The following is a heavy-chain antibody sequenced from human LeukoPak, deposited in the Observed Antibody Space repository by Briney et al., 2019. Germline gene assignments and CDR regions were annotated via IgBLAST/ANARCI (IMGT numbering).Heavy chain of an antibody. Sequence: ASVKVSCKASGYTFTSYGISWVRQAPGQGLEWMGWISAYNGNTNYAQKLQGRVTMTTDTSTSTAYMELRSLRSEDTAVYYCAAGVGYTYGLPLGATALISDIWGQGTKVTVSA. D-gene: IGHD5-18*01. V-gene: IGHV1-18*01. J-gene: IGHJ3*02. CDR2: ISAYNGNT. CDR3: AAGVGYTYGLPLGATALISDI. CDR1: GYTFTSYG.